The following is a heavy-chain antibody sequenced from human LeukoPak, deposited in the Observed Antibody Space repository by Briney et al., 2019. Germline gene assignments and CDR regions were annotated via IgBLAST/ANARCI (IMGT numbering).Heavy chain of an antibody. V-gene: IGHV4-59*01. Sequence: SETLSLTCTVSGGSISSYYWSWIRQPPGKGLEWIGYIYYSGSTNCNPSLKSRVTISVDTSKNQFSLKLSSVTAADTAVYYCARDNCSSTSCLLDYWGQGTLVTVSS. CDR2: IYYSGST. D-gene: IGHD2-2*01. CDR3: ARDNCSSTSCLLDY. CDR1: GGSISSYY. J-gene: IGHJ4*02.